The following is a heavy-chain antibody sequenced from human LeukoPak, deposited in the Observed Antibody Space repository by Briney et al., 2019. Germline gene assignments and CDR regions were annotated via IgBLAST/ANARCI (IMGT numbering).Heavy chain of an antibody. J-gene: IGHJ5*02. D-gene: IGHD6-19*01. CDR1: GGSISNYY. CDR3: ARVSSGWYH. V-gene: IGHV4-59*01. Sequence: PSETLSLTCTVSGGSISNYYWSWIRQPPGKGLEWIGYIYYTGITNYNPSLKSRVTISVDTSKNQFSLKLSSVTAADTAVYFCARVSSGWYHWGQGTLVTVSS. CDR2: IYYTGIT.